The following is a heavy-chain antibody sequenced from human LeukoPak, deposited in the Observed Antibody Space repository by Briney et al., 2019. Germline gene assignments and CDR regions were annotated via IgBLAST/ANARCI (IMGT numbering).Heavy chain of an antibody. D-gene: IGHD4-17*01. Sequence: RSGGSLRLSCAASGFTFDDYAMHWVRHAPGKGLEWVSVISWNSGSIGYADSVKGRFTISRDNAKNSLYLQMNSLRAEDTALYYCAKASPSGGYGATFDYWGQGTLVTVSS. CDR3: AKASPSGGYGATFDY. V-gene: IGHV3-9*01. CDR1: GFTFDDYA. J-gene: IGHJ4*02. CDR2: ISWNSGSI.